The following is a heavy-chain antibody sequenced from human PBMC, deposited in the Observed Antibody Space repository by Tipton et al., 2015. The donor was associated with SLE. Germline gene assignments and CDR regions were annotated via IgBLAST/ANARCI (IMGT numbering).Heavy chain of an antibody. CDR3: ARLPGGSYPDY. CDR2: ISSSGSTI. Sequence: QLVQSGGGLVQPGGSLRLSCAASGFTFSSYEMNWVRQAPGKGLEWVSYISSSGSTIYYVDSVKGRFTISRDNAKNSLYLQMNSLRAEDTAVYYCARLPGGSYPDYWGQGTLVTVSS. CDR1: GFTFSSYE. D-gene: IGHD1-26*01. J-gene: IGHJ4*02. V-gene: IGHV3-48*03.